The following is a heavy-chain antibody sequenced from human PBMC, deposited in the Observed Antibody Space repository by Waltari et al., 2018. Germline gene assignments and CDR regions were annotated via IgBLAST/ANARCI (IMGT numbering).Heavy chain of an antibody. V-gene: IGHV4-59*01. CDR2: IYYSGST. Sequence: QVQLQESGPGLVKPSETLSLTCTVSGGSISSYYWRWIRQPPGKGLEWIGYIYYSGSTNYNPSLKSRVTISVDTSKNQFSLKLSSVTAADTAVYYCARGRVKIDGSGSSYYGMDVWGQGTTVTVSS. J-gene: IGHJ6*02. CDR1: GGSISSYY. D-gene: IGHD3-10*01. CDR3: ARGRVKIDGSGSSYYGMDV.